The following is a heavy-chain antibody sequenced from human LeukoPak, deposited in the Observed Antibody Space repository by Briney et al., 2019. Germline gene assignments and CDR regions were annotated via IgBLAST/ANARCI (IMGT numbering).Heavy chain of an antibody. CDR1: GFTFGDYA. CDR3: TRERDFETVTTGYFQH. J-gene: IGHJ1*01. CDR2: IRSKAYGGTT. Sequence: GGSLRLSCTASGFTFGDYAMSWVRRAPGKGLEWVGFIRSKAYGGTTEYAASVKGRFTISRDDSKSIAYLQMNSLKTEDAAVYYCTRERDFETVTTGYFQHWGQGTLVTVSS. D-gene: IGHD4-17*01. V-gene: IGHV3-49*04.